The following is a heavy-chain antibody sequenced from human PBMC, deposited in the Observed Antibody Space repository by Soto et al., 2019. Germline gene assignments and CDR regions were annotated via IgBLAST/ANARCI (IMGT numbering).Heavy chain of an antibody. J-gene: IGHJ4*02. CDR3: AKDPSGSSGWFDY. CDR1: GFTFSSYA. V-gene: IGHV3-23*01. Sequence: GGSLRLSCAASGFTFSSYAMSWVRQAPGKGLEWFSAISGSGGSTYYADSVKGRFTISRDNSKNTLYLQMNSLRAEDTAVYYCAKDPSGSSGWFDYWGQGTLVTVSS. CDR2: ISGSGGST. D-gene: IGHD6-19*01.